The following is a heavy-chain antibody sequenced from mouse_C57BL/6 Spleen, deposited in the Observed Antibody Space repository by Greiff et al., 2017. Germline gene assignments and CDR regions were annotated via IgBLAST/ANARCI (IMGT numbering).Heavy chain of an antibody. J-gene: IGHJ3*01. Sequence: VQLQESGAELVRPGASVTLSCKASGYTFTDYEMHWVKQTPVHGLEWIGAIDPETGGTAYNQKFKGKAILTADKSSSTAYMELRSLTSEDSAVYYCTSGGIYYGNFSWFAYWGQGTLVTVSA. V-gene: IGHV1-15*01. CDR2: IDPETGGT. D-gene: IGHD2-1*01. CDR3: TSGGIYYGNFSWFAY. CDR1: GYTFTDYE.